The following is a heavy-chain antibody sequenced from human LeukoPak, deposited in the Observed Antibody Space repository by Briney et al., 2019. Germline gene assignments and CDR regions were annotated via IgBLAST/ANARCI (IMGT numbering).Heavy chain of an antibody. CDR3: AREYGSGSYYNDRAFDI. V-gene: IGHV4-4*02. Sequence: SETLSLTCAVSGGSISSSNWWSWVRQPPGKGLEWIGEIYHSGSTNYSPSLKSRVTISVDKSKNQFSLKLSSVTAADTAVYYCAREYGSGSYYNDRAFDIWGQGTMVTVSS. CDR2: IYHSGST. CDR1: GGSISSSNW. D-gene: IGHD3-10*01. J-gene: IGHJ3*02.